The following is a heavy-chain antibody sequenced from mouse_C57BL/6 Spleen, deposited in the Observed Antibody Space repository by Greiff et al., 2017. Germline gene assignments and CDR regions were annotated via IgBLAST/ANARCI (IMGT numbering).Heavy chain of an antibody. CDR3: AREGTYGNYDFDY. Sequence: QVHVKQSGAELARPGASVKLSCKASGYTFTSYGISWVKQRTGQGLEWIGEIYPRSGNTYYNEKFKGKATLTADKSSSTAYMELRSLTSEDSAVYFCAREGTYGNYDFDYWGQGTTLTVSS. D-gene: IGHD2-1*01. V-gene: IGHV1-81*01. CDR1: GYTFTSYG. CDR2: IYPRSGNT. J-gene: IGHJ2*01.